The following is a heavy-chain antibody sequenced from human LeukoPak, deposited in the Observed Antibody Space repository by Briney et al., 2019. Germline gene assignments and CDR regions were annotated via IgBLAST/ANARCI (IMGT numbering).Heavy chain of an antibody. CDR2: IYTSGST. CDR1: GGSISSYY. V-gene: IGHV4-4*07. D-gene: IGHD3-22*01. CDR3: ASSYYYDSSGYYYAFGI. J-gene: IGHJ3*02. Sequence: PSETLSLTCTVSGGSISSYYWSWIRQPAGKGLEWIGRIYTSGSTNYNPSLKSRVTMSVDTSKNQFSLKLSSVTAADTAVYYCASSYYYDSSGYYYAFGIWGQGTMVTVSS.